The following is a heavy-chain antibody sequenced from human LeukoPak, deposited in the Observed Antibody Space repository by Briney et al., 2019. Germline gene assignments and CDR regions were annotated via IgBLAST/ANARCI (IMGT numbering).Heavy chain of an antibody. CDR3: ARSDSYDSSGFGLDALDI. D-gene: IGHD3-22*01. CDR1: GGSISSGGYS. V-gene: IGHV4-61*08. Sequence: PSETLSLTCAVSGGSISSGGYSWSWIRQPPGKGLEWIGYIYKSGSTNYNPSLKSRVTISVNTSKKQFSLKLSSVTAADTAVYYCARSDSYDSSGFGLDALDIWGQGTMVTVSS. CDR2: IYKSGST. J-gene: IGHJ3*02.